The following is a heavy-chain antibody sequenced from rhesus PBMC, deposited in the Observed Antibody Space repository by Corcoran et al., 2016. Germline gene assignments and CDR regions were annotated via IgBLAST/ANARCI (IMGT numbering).Heavy chain of an antibody. CDR1: GGSISSSS. Sequence: QLQLQESGPGLVKPSETLSLTCAVPGGSISSSSWSWIRPAPGKGLEWIGYIGGSSGRTNYNPSLQSRVTLSVATSKNQLSLKLSSVTAADTAVYYCARHGRYNSLDVWGRGVLVTVSS. CDR2: IGGSSGRT. V-gene: IGHV4-169*01. J-gene: IGHJ5-2*02. CDR3: ARHGRYNSLDV.